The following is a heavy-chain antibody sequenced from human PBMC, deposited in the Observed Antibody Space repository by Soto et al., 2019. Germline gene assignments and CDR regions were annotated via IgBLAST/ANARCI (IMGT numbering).Heavy chain of an antibody. J-gene: IGHJ6*02. CDR1: GFTFSGSA. Sequence: GGSLRLSCAASGFTFSGSAMHWVRQASGKGLEWVGRIRSKANSYATAYAASVKGRFTISRDDSKNKAYLQMNSLKTEDTAVYYCTRHAGTYSSGWYPGMDVWGQGTTVTVSS. V-gene: IGHV3-73*01. CDR3: TRHAGTYSSGWYPGMDV. CDR2: IRSKANSYAT. D-gene: IGHD6-19*01.